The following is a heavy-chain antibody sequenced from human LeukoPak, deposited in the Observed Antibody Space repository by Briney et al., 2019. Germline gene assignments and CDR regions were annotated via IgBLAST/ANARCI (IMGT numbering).Heavy chain of an antibody. CDR3: AREDYYDSGSNDY. V-gene: IGHV1-8*03. CDR1: GYTFTSYD. Sequence: ASVKVSCKASGYTFTSYDINWVRQATGQGLEWMGWMNPNSGITGYAQKFQGRVTISRNTSISTAYMELSSLRSEDTAVYYCAREDYYDSGSNDYWGQGTLVTVSS. CDR2: MNPNSGIT. D-gene: IGHD3-22*01. J-gene: IGHJ4*02.